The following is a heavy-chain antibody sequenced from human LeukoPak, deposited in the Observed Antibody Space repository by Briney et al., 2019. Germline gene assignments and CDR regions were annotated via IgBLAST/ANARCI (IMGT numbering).Heavy chain of an antibody. J-gene: IGHJ4*02. CDR1: GGSFSGYY. CDR3: ARAPGRVGYSYGYGGALYFDY. Sequence: PSETLSLTCAVYGGSFSGYYWGWIRQPPGKGLEWIGEINHSGSTNYNPSLKSRVTISVDTSKNQFSLKLSSVTAADTAVYYCARAPGRVGYSYGYGGALYFDYWGQGTLVTVSS. V-gene: IGHV4-34*01. D-gene: IGHD5-18*01. CDR2: INHSGST.